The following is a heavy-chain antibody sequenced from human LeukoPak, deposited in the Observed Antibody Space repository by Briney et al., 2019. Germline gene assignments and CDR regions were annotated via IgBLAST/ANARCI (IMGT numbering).Heavy chain of an antibody. V-gene: IGHV3-23*01. CDR1: GLTFSNYA. CDR3: AKHLGRGWQEIDY. D-gene: IGHD6-19*01. Sequence: GGSLRLSCAASGLTFSNYAMSWVRQAPGKGPEWVSVFSGSNNSTYYVESVKGRFTISRDNSKNTLYLQMNSLRAEDTAVYYCAKHLGRGWQEIDYWGQGTLVTVSS. CDR2: FSGSNNST. J-gene: IGHJ4*02.